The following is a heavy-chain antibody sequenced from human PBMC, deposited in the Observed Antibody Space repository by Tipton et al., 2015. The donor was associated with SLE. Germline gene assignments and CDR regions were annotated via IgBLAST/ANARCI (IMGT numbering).Heavy chain of an antibody. V-gene: IGHV4-30-2*01. J-gene: IGHJ6*02. D-gene: IGHD2-8*01. Sequence: TLSLTCAVSGDSVGSGDYSWSWIRQPLGKALEWIGYIYHTGTTYYNPSLKSRVTMSIDKSNNQFSLKLSSVTVADTAVYYCARDTRSVMLSLYYYYGMDVWGQGTTVTVSS. CDR2: IYHTGTT. CDR3: ARDTRSVMLSLYYYYGMDV. CDR1: GDSVGSGDYS.